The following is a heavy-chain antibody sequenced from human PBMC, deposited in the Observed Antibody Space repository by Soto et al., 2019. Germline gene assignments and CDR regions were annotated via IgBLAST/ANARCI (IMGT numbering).Heavy chain of an antibody. Sequence: GGSLRLSCAASGFTFSSYAMSWVRQAPGKGLEWVSAISGSGGSTYYADSVKGRFTISRDNSKNTLYLQMNSLRAEDTAVYYCAKSQPAPLTRDYKNYFDYWGQGTLVTVSS. J-gene: IGHJ4*02. CDR2: ISGSGGST. V-gene: IGHV3-23*01. CDR3: AKSQPAPLTRDYKNYFDY. CDR1: GFTFSSYA. D-gene: IGHD4-17*01.